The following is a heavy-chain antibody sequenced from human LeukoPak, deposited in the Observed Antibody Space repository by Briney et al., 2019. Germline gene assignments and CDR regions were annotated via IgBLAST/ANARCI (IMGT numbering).Heavy chain of an antibody. Sequence: QPGGSLRLSCAASEFTFSTYAMSWVRQAPGKGLEWVSAINAGGSNTFYADSVKGRFTISRDNSKNTLYLQMNSLRAEDTALYYCAKHLPGSKIFDYWGRGTLVTVSS. J-gene: IGHJ4*02. D-gene: IGHD3-3*02. CDR2: INAGGSNT. CDR1: EFTFSTYA. V-gene: IGHV3-23*01. CDR3: AKHLPGSKIFDY.